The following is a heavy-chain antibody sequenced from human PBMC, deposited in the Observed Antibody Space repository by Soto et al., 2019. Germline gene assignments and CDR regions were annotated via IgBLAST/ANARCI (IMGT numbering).Heavy chain of an antibody. V-gene: IGHV3-23*01. CDR3: AKVLSKNYYYPFDF. Sequence: PGGSLRLSCTASGFTFSDYAMTWVRQAPGKGLEWVSTISGGSSVTYYGDSVKGRFTISRDNAKKALFLQLNRPSAEDTATYYCAKVLSKNYYYPFDFWGQGTQVTAPQ. J-gene: IGHJ4*02. CDR2: ISGGSSVT. CDR1: GFTFSDYA. D-gene: IGHD3-10*01.